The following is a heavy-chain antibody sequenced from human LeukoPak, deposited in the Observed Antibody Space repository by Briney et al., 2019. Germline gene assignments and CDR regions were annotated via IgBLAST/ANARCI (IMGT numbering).Heavy chain of an antibody. CDR2: IRYDGSNK. D-gene: IGHD3-10*01. J-gene: IGHJ4*02. CDR3: AKDRDYYGFHFDY. V-gene: IGHV3-30*02. CDR1: GFTFSSYG. Sequence: GGSLRLSCAASGFTFSSYGMHWVRQAPGKGLEWVAFIRYDGSNKYYADSVKGRFTISRDNSKNTLYLQMNSLRAEDTAVYYCAKDRDYYGFHFDYWGQGTLVTVSS.